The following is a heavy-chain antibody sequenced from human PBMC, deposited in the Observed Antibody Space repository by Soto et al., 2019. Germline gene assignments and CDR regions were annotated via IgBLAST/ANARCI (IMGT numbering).Heavy chain of an antibody. CDR1: GYTFTSYD. V-gene: IGHV1-8*01. Sequence: QVPLVQSGAEVKKPGASVKVSCKASGYTFTSYDINWVRQATGQGLEWMGWMNPNSGNTGYAQKFQGRVTMTRNTSISTAYMERSSLRSEDTAVYYCARGPQYGDYDYYYYMDVWGKGTTVTVSS. CDR3: ARGPQYGDYDYYYYMDV. J-gene: IGHJ6*03. D-gene: IGHD4-17*01. CDR2: MNPNSGNT.